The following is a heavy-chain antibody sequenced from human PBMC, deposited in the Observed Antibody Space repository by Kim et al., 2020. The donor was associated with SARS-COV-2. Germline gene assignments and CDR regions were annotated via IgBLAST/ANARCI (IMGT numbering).Heavy chain of an antibody. D-gene: IGHD5-12*01. Sequence: GGSLRLSCAASGFTFSSYWMSWVRQAPGKGLEWVANIKQDGSEKYYVDSVKGRFTISRDNAKNSLYLQMNSLRAEDTAVYYCARTSSSATIYSGYDSPYYYYYGMDVWGQGSKVIVSS. V-gene: IGHV3-7*01. CDR2: IKQDGSEK. CDR3: ARTSSSATIYSGYDSPYYYYYGMDV. CDR1: GFTFSSYW. J-gene: IGHJ6*02.